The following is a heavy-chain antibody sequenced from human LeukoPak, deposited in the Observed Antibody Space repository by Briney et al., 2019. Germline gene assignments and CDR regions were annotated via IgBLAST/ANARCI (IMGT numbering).Heavy chain of an antibody. CDR3: ARDFLEDSY. D-gene: IGHD3-3*01. J-gene: IGHJ4*02. CDR2: ISSSSSTI. V-gene: IGHV3-48*01. CDR1: GFTFSSYN. Sequence: PGGSLRLSCAASGFTFSSYNMNWVRQAPGKGLEWFSYISSSSSTIYYADSVKGRFTISRDNARNSLYLQMNSLRAEDTAVYYCARDFLEDSYWGQGTLVTVSS.